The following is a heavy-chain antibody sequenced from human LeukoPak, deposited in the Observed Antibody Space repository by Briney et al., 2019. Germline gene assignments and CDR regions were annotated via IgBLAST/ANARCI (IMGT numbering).Heavy chain of an antibody. CDR1: DDSITMYY. D-gene: IGHD6-13*01. V-gene: IGHV4-59*01. Sequence: PSETLSLTCTVSDDSITMYYWTWIRRPPGKGLEWIGYVDHTGSTKFNPSLNGRVSISRDTSNNFFSLRLRSVTAADTAVYFCARGRVSSSSWYSTYYYYFYMDVWGKGTTVTVSS. CDR3: ARGRVSSSSWYSTYYYYFYMDV. J-gene: IGHJ6*03. CDR2: VDHTGST.